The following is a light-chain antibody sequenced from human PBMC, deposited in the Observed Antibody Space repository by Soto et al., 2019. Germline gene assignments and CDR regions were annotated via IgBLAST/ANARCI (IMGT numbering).Light chain of an antibody. J-gene: IGKJ5*01. V-gene: IGKV3D-11*03. CDR3: HQRNQ. CDR1: LSVSSN. Sequence: EIVMTQSPATLSVSPGQRATLSCRASLSVSSNLAWYQHKPGQAPRLLIYDSTNRAAGIPARFSGSRSGTDFTLTISSVEPEDFAMYYCHQRNQFGQGTRLEIK. CDR2: DST.